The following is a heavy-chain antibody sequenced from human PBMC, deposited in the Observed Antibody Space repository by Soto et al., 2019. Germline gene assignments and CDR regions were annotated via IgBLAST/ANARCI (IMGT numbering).Heavy chain of an antibody. J-gene: IGHJ4*02. CDR1: GYSFTSYW. Sequence: GESLKISCKGSGYSFTSYWIGWVRQMPGKGLEWMGIIYPGDSDTRYSPSFQGQVTISTDKSISTAYLQWSSLKASDTAMYYCALQGMITFGGVARAPFDYWGQGTLVTVSS. D-gene: IGHD3-16*01. CDR3: ALQGMITFGGVARAPFDY. CDR2: IYPGDSDT. V-gene: IGHV5-51*01.